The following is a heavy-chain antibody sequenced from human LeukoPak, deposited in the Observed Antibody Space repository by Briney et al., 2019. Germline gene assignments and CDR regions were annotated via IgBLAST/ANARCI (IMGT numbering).Heavy chain of an antibody. D-gene: IGHD3-10*01. CDR3: ARAYGSGSYTLLFFDY. Sequence: ASVKVSCKASGYTFTSYYMHWVRQAPGQGLEWMGIINPSGGSTSYAQKFQGRVTMTRDTSTSTVYMELSRLRSEDTAVYYCARAYGSGSYTLLFFDYWGQGTLVTVSS. CDR1: GYTFTSYY. J-gene: IGHJ4*02. CDR2: INPSGGST. V-gene: IGHV1-46*01.